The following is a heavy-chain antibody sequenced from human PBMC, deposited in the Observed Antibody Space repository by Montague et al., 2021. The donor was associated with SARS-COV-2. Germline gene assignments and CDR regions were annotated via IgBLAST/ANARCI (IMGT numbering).Heavy chain of an antibody. V-gene: IGHV4-4*07. CDR1: GDSITNHY. Sequence: SETLSLTCSVSGDSITNHYWSWIRQPAGKGLELIGRMHFTGKTNFSPFFSSRLTMSADTSKNQFSLKLTSVTAADTAIYFCARDRFDFGAGRQGTIDFWGQGTLVTVS. CDR2: MHFTGKT. D-gene: IGHD3-10*01. J-gene: IGHJ4*02. CDR3: ARDRFDFGAGRQGTIDF.